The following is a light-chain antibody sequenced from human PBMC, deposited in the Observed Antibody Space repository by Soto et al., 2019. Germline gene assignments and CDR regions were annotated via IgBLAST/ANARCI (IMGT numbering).Light chain of an antibody. CDR2: AAS. V-gene: IGKV1-8*01. CDR3: QQRSTWPPT. Sequence: AIRMTQSPSSFSASTGDRVTITCRASQGISSYLAWYQQKPGKAPKLLIYAASTLQSGVPSRFSGSGSGTDFTLTISSLEPEDFALYYCQQRSTWPPTFGQGTRLEIK. J-gene: IGKJ5*01. CDR1: QGISSY.